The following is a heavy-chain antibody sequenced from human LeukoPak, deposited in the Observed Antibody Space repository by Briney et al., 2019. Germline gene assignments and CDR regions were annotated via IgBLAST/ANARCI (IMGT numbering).Heavy chain of an antibody. CDR2: IYYSGST. D-gene: IGHD2-15*01. CDR3: ARLNRSGPDY. J-gene: IGHJ4*02. Sequence: ASETLSLTCTVSGGSISSYYWSWIRQPPGKGLEWIGYIYYSGSTNYNPSLKSRVTISVDTSKNQFSPKLSSVTAADTAVYYCARLNRSGPDYWGQGTLVTVSS. CDR1: GGSISSYY. V-gene: IGHV4-59*01.